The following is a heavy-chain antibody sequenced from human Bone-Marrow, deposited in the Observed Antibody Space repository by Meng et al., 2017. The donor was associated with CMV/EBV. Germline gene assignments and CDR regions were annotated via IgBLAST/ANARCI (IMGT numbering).Heavy chain of an antibody. CDR2: IKCDGSEK. Sequence: GGSLRLSCAASGFTFSSSWMHWVCQAPEKGLEWVADIKCDGSEKYYVDSVKGRLTISRDNAKNSLYLQMNSLRAEDTALYYCAKDMAYYDFWSGYSYYYYYGMDVWGQGTTVTVSS. CDR1: GFTFSSSW. CDR3: AKDMAYYDFWSGYSYYYYYGMDV. V-gene: IGHV3-52*01. J-gene: IGHJ6*02. D-gene: IGHD3-3*01.